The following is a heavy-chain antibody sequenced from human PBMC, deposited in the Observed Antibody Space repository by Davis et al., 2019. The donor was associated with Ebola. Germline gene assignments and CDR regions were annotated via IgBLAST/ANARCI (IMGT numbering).Heavy chain of an antibody. J-gene: IGHJ6*02. D-gene: IGHD3-10*01. CDR1: GSSFPSYW. V-gene: IGHV5-51*01. CDR2: IYPGASDT. Sequence: GGSLRLSCKGSGSSFPSYWIAWVRQMPGKGLEWMGTIYPGASDTSSSPSFQGQVTISADKSISTAYLQWGSLKVSDTAMYYCARGKGYGSGSYSFYGMDVWGQGTTVTVSS. CDR3: ARGKGYGSGSYSFYGMDV.